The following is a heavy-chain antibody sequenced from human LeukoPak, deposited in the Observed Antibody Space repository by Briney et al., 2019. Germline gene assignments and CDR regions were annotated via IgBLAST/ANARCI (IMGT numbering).Heavy chain of an antibody. J-gene: IGHJ4*02. D-gene: IGHD6-13*01. Sequence: GGSLRLSCAASGFTFSSYAMSWVRQAPGKGLEWVSAISGSGGSTYYADSVKGRFTISRDNSKNTLYLQMNSLRAEDTAVYYCANVLPTGYSSSWYYFDYWGQGTLVTVSS. CDR2: ISGSGGST. V-gene: IGHV3-23*01. CDR3: ANVLPTGYSSSWYYFDY. CDR1: GFTFSSYA.